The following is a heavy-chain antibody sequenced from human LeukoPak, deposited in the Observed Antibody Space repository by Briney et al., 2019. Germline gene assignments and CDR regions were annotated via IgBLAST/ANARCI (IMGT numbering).Heavy chain of an antibody. CDR2: ISYDGSNK. CDR1: GFTFSSYG. Sequence: PGRSLRLSCAASGFTFSSYGMHWVRQAPGKGLEWLAVISYDGSNKYYADSVKGRFTISRDNSKNTLYLQMNSLRAEDTAVYYCAKVGSRGSYRGSFDYWGQGTLVTVSS. J-gene: IGHJ4*02. D-gene: IGHD1-26*01. V-gene: IGHV3-30*18. CDR3: AKVGSRGSYRGSFDY.